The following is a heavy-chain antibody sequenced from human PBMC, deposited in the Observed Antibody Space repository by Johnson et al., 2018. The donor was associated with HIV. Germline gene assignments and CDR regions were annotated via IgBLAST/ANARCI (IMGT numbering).Heavy chain of an antibody. V-gene: IGHV3-30*04. Sequence: QFQLVESGGGVVQPGGSLLLSCAASGFTFSSHAMHCVRQAPGKGLEWVTFISNDGSTKYYADSVRGRLTISRDNSKNTLYLQMNSLRAEETAVYYCAREGEGYSSSWYDAFDIWGQGTMVTVSS. CDR3: AREGEGYSSSWYDAFDI. CDR2: ISNDGSTK. CDR1: GFTFSSHA. D-gene: IGHD6-13*01. J-gene: IGHJ3*02.